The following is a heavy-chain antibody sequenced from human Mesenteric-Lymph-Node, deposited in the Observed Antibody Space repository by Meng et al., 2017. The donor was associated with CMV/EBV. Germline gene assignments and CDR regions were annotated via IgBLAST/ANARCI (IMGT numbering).Heavy chain of an antibody. J-gene: IGHJ5*02. CDR1: GFIFSSYE. V-gene: IGHV3-48*03. CDR2: ISSSDGRTI. D-gene: IGHD2-2*01. CDR3: AKVRGYCTSASCP. Sequence: GGSLRLSCVASGFIFSSYEMSWVRQAPGKGLEWVAYISSSDGRTINYADSVKGRFTISRDNAKDSLYLQMNSLRVEDTATYYCAKVRGYCTSASCPWGQGTLVTVSS.